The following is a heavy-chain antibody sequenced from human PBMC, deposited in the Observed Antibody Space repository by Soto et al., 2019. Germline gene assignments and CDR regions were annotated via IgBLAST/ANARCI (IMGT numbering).Heavy chain of an antibody. CDR2: IKPGGGST. V-gene: IGHV1-46*01. CDR1: GYAFTNYH. CDR3: ARELATITLDAFDI. J-gene: IGHJ3*02. D-gene: IGHD4-4*01. Sequence: ASVKASCKASGYAFTNYHLHWLRQAPGKGPEWMGIIKPGGGSTGYAQQFRGRLTMTRDTSTSTVYMEMNSLRSDDTAVYYCARELATITLDAFDIWGQGTMVTVSS.